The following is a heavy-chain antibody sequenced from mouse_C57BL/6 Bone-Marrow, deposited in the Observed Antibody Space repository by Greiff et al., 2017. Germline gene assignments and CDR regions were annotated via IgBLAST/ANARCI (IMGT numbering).Heavy chain of an antibody. CDR2: INPSNGGT. J-gene: IGHJ4*01. CDR3: ARSGYDYDGAMDY. V-gene: IGHV1-53*01. D-gene: IGHD2-4*01. CDR1: GYTFTSYW. Sequence: VQLQQPGTELVKPGASVKLSCKASGYTFTSYWMHWVKQRPGQGLEWIGNINPSNGGTNYNEKFKSKAKLTVDKSSSTAYMKLSSLTSEDSAVYYCARSGYDYDGAMDYWGQGTSVTVSS.